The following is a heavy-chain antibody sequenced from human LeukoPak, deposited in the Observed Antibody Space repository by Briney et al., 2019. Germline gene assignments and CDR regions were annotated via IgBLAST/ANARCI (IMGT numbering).Heavy chain of an antibody. J-gene: IGHJ6*02. Sequence: GGSLRLSCVTSGFTFSTHGMHWVRQAPGKGLEWVAVIWYDGSNKYYADSVKGRFTISRDNSKNTLYLQMNSLRAEDTAVYYCARDSGYPPGYGMDVWGQGTTVTVSS. D-gene: IGHD3-10*01. CDR2: IWYDGSNK. V-gene: IGHV3-33*01. CDR1: GFTFSTHG. CDR3: ARDSGYPPGYGMDV.